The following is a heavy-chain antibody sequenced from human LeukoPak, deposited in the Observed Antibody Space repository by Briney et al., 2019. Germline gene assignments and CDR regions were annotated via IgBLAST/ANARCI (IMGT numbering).Heavy chain of an antibody. D-gene: IGHD4-23*01. CDR3: AKARHGIRWGFFDY. CDR1: GGSFSGYY. J-gene: IGHJ4*02. Sequence: PSETLSLTCAVYGGSFSGYYWSWIRQPPGKGPEWIGEINHSASTNSNACRKSRVTISVDTSQNQCSLKLSSVTAADTAVYYCAKARHGIRWGFFDYWGQGTLVTVSS. CDR2: INHSAST. V-gene: IGHV4-34*01.